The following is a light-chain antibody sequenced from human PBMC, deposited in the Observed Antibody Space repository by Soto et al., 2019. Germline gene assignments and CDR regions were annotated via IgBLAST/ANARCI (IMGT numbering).Light chain of an antibody. Sequence: DIQMTQSPSTLSASVGDRVTITCRASQSISSWLAWYQQKPGKDPKLLIYDASSLESGVPSRFSGSGSGTEFTLTISSLQPDDFATYSCQQYNSYSVTFGQGTKVEIK. CDR3: QQYNSYSVT. V-gene: IGKV1-5*01. J-gene: IGKJ1*01. CDR1: QSISSW. CDR2: DAS.